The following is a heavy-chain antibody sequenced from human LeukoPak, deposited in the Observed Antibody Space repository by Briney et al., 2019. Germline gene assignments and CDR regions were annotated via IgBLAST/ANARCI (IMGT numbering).Heavy chain of an antibody. D-gene: IGHD2-15*01. Sequence: SETLSLTCTVSGGSISGYYWSWIRQPPGKGLEWIGEINHSGSTNYNPSLKSRVTISVDTSKNQFSLKLSSVTAADTAVYYCARGLNLGGYFDYWGQGTLVTVSS. V-gene: IGHV4-34*01. CDR1: GGSISGYY. J-gene: IGHJ4*02. CDR3: ARGLNLGGYFDY. CDR2: INHSGST.